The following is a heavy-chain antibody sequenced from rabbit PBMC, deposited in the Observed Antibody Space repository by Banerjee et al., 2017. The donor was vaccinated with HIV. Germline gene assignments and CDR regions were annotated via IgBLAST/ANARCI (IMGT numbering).Heavy chain of an antibody. CDR3: ARAGGFENYFNL. V-gene: IGHV1S40*01. J-gene: IGHJ4*01. CDR1: GLSFSSIYY. CDR2: IYVGSSGST. Sequence: QSLEESGGDLVKPGASLTLTCTASGLSFSSIYYMCWVRQAPGKGLEWIACIYVGSSGSTYYASWVNGRFSISRENTQNTVSLQMNSLTAADTATYFCARAGGFENYFNLWGQGTLVTVS. D-gene: IGHD1-1*01.